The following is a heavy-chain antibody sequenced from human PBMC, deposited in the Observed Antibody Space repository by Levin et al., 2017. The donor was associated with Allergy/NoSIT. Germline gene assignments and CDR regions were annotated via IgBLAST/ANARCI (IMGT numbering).Heavy chain of an antibody. CDR3: AGGYRYSGSVHCDY. D-gene: IGHD1-26*01. Sequence: SETLSLTCTVSGGSISSYYWSWIRQPPGKGLEWIGYIYYSGSTNYNPSLKSRVTISVDTSKNQFSLKLSSVTAADTAVYYCAGGYRYSGSVHCDYWGQGTLVTVSS. CDR2: IYYSGST. J-gene: IGHJ4*02. CDR1: GGSISSYY. V-gene: IGHV4-59*01.